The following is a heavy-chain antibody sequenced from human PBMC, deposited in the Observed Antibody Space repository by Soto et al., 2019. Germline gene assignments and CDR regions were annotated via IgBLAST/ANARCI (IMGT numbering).Heavy chain of an antibody. CDR1: VFTFSSYG. D-gene: IGHD2-21*01. CDR2: IWYDGNNK. CDR3: ARGLHSLFDY. V-gene: IGHV3-33*01. J-gene: IGHJ4*02. Sequence: GWSLRLSCSASVFTFSSYGMHWFRQAPGKGLEWVAVIWYDGNNKYYADSVKGRFTISRDNSKNTLYVQMTSLRAEDTAIYYCARGLHSLFDYWGQGTLVTVSS.